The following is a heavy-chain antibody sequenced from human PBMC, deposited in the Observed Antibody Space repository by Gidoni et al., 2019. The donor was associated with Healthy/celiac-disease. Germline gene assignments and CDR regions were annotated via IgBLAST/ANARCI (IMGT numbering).Heavy chain of an antibody. J-gene: IGHJ5*02. CDR3: ARAGPNYDILTGYFPYNWFDP. CDR1: GYTFTSYG. CDR2: ISAYNGNT. V-gene: IGHV1-18*01. Sequence: QVQLVQSGAEVKKPGASVKVSCKASGYTFTSYGISWVRQAPGQGLEWMGWISAYNGNTNYAQKLQGRVTMTTDTSTSTAYMELRSLRSDDTAVYYCARAGPNYDILTGYFPYNWFDPWGQGTLVTVSS. D-gene: IGHD3-9*01.